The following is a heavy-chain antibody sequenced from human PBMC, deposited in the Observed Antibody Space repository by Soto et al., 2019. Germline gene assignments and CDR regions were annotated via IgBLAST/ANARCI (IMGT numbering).Heavy chain of an antibody. CDR1: GLTFSSYS. V-gene: IGHV3-21*01. Sequence: PGGSLRLSCAASGLTFSSYSMNWVRQAPGKGLELVSSISSSSSYIYYADSVKGRFTISRDNAKNSLYLQMNSLRAEDTAVYYCARGKAMMHAFDIWGQGTMVTVSS. J-gene: IGHJ3*02. CDR3: ARGKAMMHAFDI. D-gene: IGHD3-22*01. CDR2: ISSSSSYI.